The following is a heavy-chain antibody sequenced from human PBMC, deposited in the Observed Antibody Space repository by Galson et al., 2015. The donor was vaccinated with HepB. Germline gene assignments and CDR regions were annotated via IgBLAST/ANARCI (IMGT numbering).Heavy chain of an antibody. D-gene: IGHD6-19*01. CDR1: GYTFTGYY. CDR2: INPDNGGT. J-gene: IGHJ4*02. V-gene: IGHV1-2*02. Sequence: SCKASGYTFTGYYMHWVRQAPGQGLEWMGWINPDNGGTKSARKFQGRVTMTRDTSISTAHMELSRLTSDDTAFYYCARDSNGWFDYWGQGTLVTVSS. CDR3: ARDSNGWFDY.